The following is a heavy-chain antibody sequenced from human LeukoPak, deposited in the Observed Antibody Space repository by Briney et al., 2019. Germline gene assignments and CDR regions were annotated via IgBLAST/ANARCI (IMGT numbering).Heavy chain of an antibody. CDR2: IYYSGST. Sequence: SETLSLTCTVSGGSISSYYWSWIRQPPGKGLEWIGYIYYSGSTNYNPSLKSRVTISVDTSKNQFSLKLSSVTAADTAVYYCARDPISIAVAGMVDYWGQGTLVTVSS. D-gene: IGHD6-19*01. CDR3: ARDPISIAVAGMVDY. CDR1: GGSISSYY. V-gene: IGHV4-59*12. J-gene: IGHJ4*02.